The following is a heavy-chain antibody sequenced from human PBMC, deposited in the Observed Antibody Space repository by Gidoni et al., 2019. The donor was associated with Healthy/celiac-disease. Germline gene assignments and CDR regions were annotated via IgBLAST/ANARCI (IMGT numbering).Heavy chain of an antibody. D-gene: IGHD6-6*01. V-gene: IGHV4-34*01. CDR2: INHSGST. J-gene: IGHJ4*02. Sequence: QVQLQQWGAGLLKPSETLSLTCAVYGGSFSGYYWSWIRQPPGKGLEWIGEINHSGSTNYNPSLKSRVTISVDTSKNQFSLKLSSVTAADTAVYYCARGSGRSRAARDYWGQGTLVTVSS. CDR3: ARGSGRSRAARDY. CDR1: GGSFSGYY.